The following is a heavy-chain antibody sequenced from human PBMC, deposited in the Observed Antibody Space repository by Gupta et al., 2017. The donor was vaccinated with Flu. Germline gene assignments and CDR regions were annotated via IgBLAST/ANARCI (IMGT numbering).Heavy chain of an antibody. CDR2: ISGSGGST. CDR3: AKDTAGTTAVNNWFDP. CDR1: GFTFSSYA. J-gene: IGHJ5*02. V-gene: IGHV3-23*01. Sequence: EVQLLESGGGLVQPGGSLRLSCAASGFTFSSYAMTGVRQAPGKGLEWVSVISGSGGSTYYADSVRGRFTISRDNSKNTLYLQMNSLRAEDTAVYYCAKDTAGTTAVNNWFDPWGQGTLVTVSS. D-gene: IGHD1-1*01.